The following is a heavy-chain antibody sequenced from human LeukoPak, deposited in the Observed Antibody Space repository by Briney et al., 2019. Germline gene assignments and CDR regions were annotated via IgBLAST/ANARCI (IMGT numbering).Heavy chain of an antibody. V-gene: IGHV3-7*01. CDR2: IKQDGSEK. CDR3: ARDGGSYYYYYGMDV. J-gene: IGHJ6*02. D-gene: IGHD1-26*01. Sequence: PGGSLRLSCAASGFTFSSYWMSWVRQAPGKGLEWVANIKQDGSEKYYVDSVKGRFTISRDNAKNSLYLQMNSLRAEDTAVYYCARDGGSYYYYYGMDVWGQGTTVTVSS. CDR1: GFTFSSYW.